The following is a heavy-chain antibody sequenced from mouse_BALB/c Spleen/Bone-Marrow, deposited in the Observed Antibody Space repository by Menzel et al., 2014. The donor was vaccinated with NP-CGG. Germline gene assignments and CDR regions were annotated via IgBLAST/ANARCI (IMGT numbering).Heavy chain of an antibody. CDR1: GFDFSGYW. CDR3: ARNDGYSFAY. J-gene: IGHJ3*01. CDR2: INPDSSTT. Sequence: EVMLVESGGGLVQPGGSLKLSCAASGFDFSGYWMSWVRQAPGKGLEWIGEINPDSSTTNYAPSLRDKFIISRDNAKNTLYLQTSKVRSEDTALYYCARNDGYSFAYWGQGTLVTVSA. D-gene: IGHD2-3*01. V-gene: IGHV4-1*02.